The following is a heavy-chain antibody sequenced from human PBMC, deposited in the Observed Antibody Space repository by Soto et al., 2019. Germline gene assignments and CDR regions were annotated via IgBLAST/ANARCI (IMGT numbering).Heavy chain of an antibody. V-gene: IGHV2-70*11. CDR3: ARIQRYYGSGSFDDYYYYYMDV. Sequence: SGPTLVNPTQTLTLTCTFSGFSLSTSGMCVSWIRQPPGKALEWLARIDWDDDKYYSTSLKTRLTISKDTSKNQVVLTMTNMDPVDTATYYCARIQRYYGSGSFDDYYYYYMDVWGKGTTVTVSS. CDR2: IDWDDDK. D-gene: IGHD3-10*01. J-gene: IGHJ6*03. CDR1: GFSLSTSGMC.